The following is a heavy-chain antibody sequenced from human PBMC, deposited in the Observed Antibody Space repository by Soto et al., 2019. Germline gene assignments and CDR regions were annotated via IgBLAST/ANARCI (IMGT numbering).Heavy chain of an antibody. CDR1: GYTFTSYY. J-gene: IGHJ6*02. D-gene: IGHD3-3*01. CDR2: FNPSGGST. Sequence: ASVKVSCKASGYTFTSYYIHWVRRAPGQGLEWMGIFNPSGGSTTYAQQFQGRVTMTRDTSTSTVYMELSSLKTEDTAVYYCTTDQVLRFLEVRGYYYYYSMDVWGQGTTVTVSS. V-gene: IGHV1-46*01. CDR3: TTDQVLRFLEVRGYYYYYSMDV.